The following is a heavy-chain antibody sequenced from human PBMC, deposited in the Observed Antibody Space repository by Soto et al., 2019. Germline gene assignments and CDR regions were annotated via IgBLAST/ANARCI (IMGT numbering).Heavy chain of an antibody. V-gene: IGHV4-31*03. CDR2: IYYTGYT. CDR3: ARHITETTRGWFDP. D-gene: IGHD1-7*01. J-gene: IGHJ5*02. CDR1: GDSIRSGGYL. Sequence: SETLSLTCTVSGDSIRSGGYLWSWLRQHPGKGLEWIGYIYYTGYTSYNPSLKSRLFVSVDMSKNQFSLRLSSVTAADTAVYYCARHITETTRGWFDPWGQGTLVTVSS.